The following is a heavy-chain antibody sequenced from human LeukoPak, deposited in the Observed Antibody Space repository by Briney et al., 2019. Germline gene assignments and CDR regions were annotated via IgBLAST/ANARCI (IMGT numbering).Heavy chain of an antibody. CDR1: GGSISSSSYY. V-gene: IGHV4-39*07. D-gene: IGHD4/OR15-4a*01. CDR2: IYYSGST. Sequence: PSETLSLTCAVSGGSISSSSYYWGWIRQPPGTGLEWIGSIYYSGSTYYNPSLKSRVTISVDTSKNQFSLKLSSVTAADTAVYYCARALANDWYFDLWGRGTLVTVSS. J-gene: IGHJ2*01. CDR3: ARALANDWYFDL.